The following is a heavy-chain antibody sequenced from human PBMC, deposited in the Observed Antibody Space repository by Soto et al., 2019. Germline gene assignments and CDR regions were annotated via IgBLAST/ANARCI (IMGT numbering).Heavy chain of an antibody. CDR1: GGTFSRHA. V-gene: IGHV1-69*01. Sequence: QVQLVQSGAEVRKPGSSVKVSCKASGGTFSRHAISWVRQAPGQGLEWMGGIIPIFGTANQAQKFQGRVTIIADGSTSTVYMELSSLRSEDTAMYYCARGWGYDSNDYYYAYWGQGTLVIVSS. CDR3: ARGWGYDSNDYYYAY. D-gene: IGHD3-22*01. J-gene: IGHJ4*02. CDR2: IIPIFGTA.